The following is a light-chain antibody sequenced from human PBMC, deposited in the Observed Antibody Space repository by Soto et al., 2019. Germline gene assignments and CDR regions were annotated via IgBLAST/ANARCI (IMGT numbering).Light chain of an antibody. CDR2: GNG. J-gene: IGLJ1*01. V-gene: IGLV1-40*01. CDR3: QSYDSSLSGSIV. CDR1: SSNIGAGYD. Sequence: QSVLTQPPSVSGAPGQRVTISCTGSSSNIGAGYDVHWYQQLPGTAPKLLIYGNGNRPSGVPDRFSGSKSGTSASLAITGLQAEDEADYYCQSYDSSLSGSIVFGTGTQVTVL.